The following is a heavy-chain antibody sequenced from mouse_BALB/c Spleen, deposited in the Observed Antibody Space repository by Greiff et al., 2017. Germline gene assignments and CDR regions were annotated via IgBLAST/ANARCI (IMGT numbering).Heavy chain of an antibody. V-gene: IGHV1-87*01. CDR1: GYTFTSYW. Sequence: VQLQQSGAELARPGASVKLSCKASGYTFTSYWMQWVKQRPGQGLEWIGAIYPGDGDTRYTQKFKGKATLTADKSSSTAYMQLSSLASEDSAVYYCARCYGSSPWYIDVWGAGTTVTVSS. D-gene: IGHD1-1*01. CDR2: IYPGDGDT. J-gene: IGHJ1*01. CDR3: ARCYGSSPWYIDV.